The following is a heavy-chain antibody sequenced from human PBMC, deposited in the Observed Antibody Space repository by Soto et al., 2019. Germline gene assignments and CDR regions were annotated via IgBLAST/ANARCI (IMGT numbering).Heavy chain of an antibody. CDR2: IWYDGSNK. CDR3: ARCPPPRVPAATHPHHGMDV. Sequence: PGGSLRLSCAASGFTFSSYGMHWVRQAPGKGLEWVAVIWYDGSNKYYAESVKGRFTISRDNSKNTLYLQVNSLRAEDTAVYYCARCPPPRVPAATHPHHGMDVWGQGTTVTVSS. D-gene: IGHD2-2*01. J-gene: IGHJ6*02. CDR1: GFTFSSYG. V-gene: IGHV3-33*01.